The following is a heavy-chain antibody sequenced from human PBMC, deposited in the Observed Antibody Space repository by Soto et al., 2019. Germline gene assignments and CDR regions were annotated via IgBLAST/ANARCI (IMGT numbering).Heavy chain of an antibody. D-gene: IGHD3-10*01. CDR1: GFSLSTSGMC. J-gene: IGHJ5*02. Sequence: SGPTLVNPTQTLTLTCTFSGFSLSTSGMCVSWIRQPPGKALEWLARIDWDDDKYYSTSLKTRLTISKDTSKNQVVLTMTNMDPVDTATYYCARSITMVREYNWFDPWGQGTLVTVSS. CDR3: ARSITMVREYNWFDP. CDR2: IDWDDDK. V-gene: IGHV2-70*11.